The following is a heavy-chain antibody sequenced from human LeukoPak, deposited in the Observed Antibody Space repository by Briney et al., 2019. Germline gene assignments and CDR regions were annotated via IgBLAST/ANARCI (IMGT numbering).Heavy chain of an antibody. V-gene: IGHV4-30-4*08. CDR1: GGSISSGDYY. J-gene: IGHJ4*02. CDR3: AREGVLRFLEWRYYFDY. D-gene: IGHD3-3*01. Sequence: SETLSLTCTVSGGSISSGDYYWSWIRQPPGKGLEWIGYIYYSGSTYYNPSLKSRITISVDTSKNQLSLKLSSVTAADTAVYYCAREGVLRFLEWRYYFDYWGQGTLVTVSS. CDR2: IYYSGST.